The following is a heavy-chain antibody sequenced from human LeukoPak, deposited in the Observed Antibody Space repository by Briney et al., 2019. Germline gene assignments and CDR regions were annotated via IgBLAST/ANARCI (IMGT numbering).Heavy chain of an antibody. CDR2: INPNSGGT. V-gene: IGHV1-2*05. Sequence: ASVKVSCKASGYTFTGYYMNWVRQAPGQGLEWMGRINPNSGGTKYAQKFQGRVTMTRDTSINTAYMELSRLRSDDTVVYYCAREDSNPKYYYYYGMDVWGQGTTVTVSS. J-gene: IGHJ6*02. D-gene: IGHD4-11*01. CDR3: AREDSNPKYYYYYGMDV. CDR1: GYTFTGYY.